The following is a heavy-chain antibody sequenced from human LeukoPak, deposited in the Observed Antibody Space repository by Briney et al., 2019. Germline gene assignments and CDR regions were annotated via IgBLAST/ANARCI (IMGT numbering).Heavy chain of an antibody. V-gene: IGHV4-30-2*01. CDR3: ESGYPKDAFDI. CDR1: GGSISSGGYS. J-gene: IGHJ3*02. D-gene: IGHD3-22*01. CDR2: IYHSGST. Sequence: PSETLSLTCAVSGGSISSGGYSWSWIRQPPGKGLEWIGYIYHSGSTYYNPSLKSRVTISVDRSKNQFSLKLSSVTAADTAVYYCESGYPKDAFDIWGQGTMVTVSS.